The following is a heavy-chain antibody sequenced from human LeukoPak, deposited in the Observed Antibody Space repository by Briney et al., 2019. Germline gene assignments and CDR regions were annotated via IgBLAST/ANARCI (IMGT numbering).Heavy chain of an antibody. V-gene: IGHV1-18*04. D-gene: IGHD4-23*01. CDR2: ISAYNGNT. Sequence: ASVKVSCKASGYTFTGYYMHWVRQAPGQGLEWMGWISAYNGNTNYAQKLQGRVTMTTDTSASTAYMELRSLRSDDTAVYYCARLSKIRGYYYYYYYMDVWGKGTTVTISS. CDR1: GYTFTGYY. J-gene: IGHJ6*03. CDR3: ARLSKIRGYYYYYYYMDV.